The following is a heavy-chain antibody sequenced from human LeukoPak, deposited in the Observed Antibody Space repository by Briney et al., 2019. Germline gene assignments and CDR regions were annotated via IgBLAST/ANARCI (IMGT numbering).Heavy chain of an antibody. V-gene: IGHV1-18*01. J-gene: IGHJ4*02. CDR2: ISAYNGNT. D-gene: IGHD1-7*01. CDR3: AVTLGRITGTTFSDY. CDR1: SYTLANYV. Sequence: ASVKVSCKAYSYTLANYVIRCVRRAPGQGLEWMGWISAYNGNTNYAQKLQGRVTMTTDTSTSTAYMELRSLRSDDTAVYYCAVTLGRITGTTFSDYWGQGTLVTVSS.